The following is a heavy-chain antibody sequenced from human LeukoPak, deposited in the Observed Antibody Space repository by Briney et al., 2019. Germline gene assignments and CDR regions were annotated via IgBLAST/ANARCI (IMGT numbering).Heavy chain of an antibody. J-gene: IGHJ4*02. D-gene: IGHD3-22*01. Sequence: PGGSLRLSCAASGFTFSNNAMSWVRQAPGKGLEWVSGISGSGDNTYYADSVKGRFTISRDNSKNTLYVQVNSLGTEDTAAYYCAKGSYYDSSGSFYFDYWGQGTLVTVSS. CDR1: GFTFSNNA. CDR3: AKGSYYDSSGSFYFDY. CDR2: ISGSGDNT. V-gene: IGHV3-23*01.